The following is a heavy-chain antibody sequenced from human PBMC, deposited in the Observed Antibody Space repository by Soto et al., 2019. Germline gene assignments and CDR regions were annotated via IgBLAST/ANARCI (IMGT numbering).Heavy chain of an antibody. Sequence: QVQLVQSGGEVKEPVASANVSCKASGYTITSYGFGWVRQAPGQGLEWMGWRSGYSGDIKYSQKFQRRVTMTTDTSTSTAHTDLRSLTSDDTDVSYCARDYGQWRVDPWGQCTLVTVSS. CDR1: GYTITSYG. CDR2: RSGYSGDI. D-gene: IGHD6-19*01. CDR3: ARDYGQWRVDP. J-gene: IGHJ5*02. V-gene: IGHV1-18*01.